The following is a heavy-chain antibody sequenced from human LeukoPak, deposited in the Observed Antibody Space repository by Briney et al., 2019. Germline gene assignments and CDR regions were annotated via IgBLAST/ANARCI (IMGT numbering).Heavy chain of an antibody. CDR2: ISPYNGNR. CDR3: AREAPVAAGSDAFDI. D-gene: IGHD6-19*01. J-gene: IGHJ3*02. V-gene: IGHV1-18*01. Sequence: ASVKVSCKASGGTFSTYTFSWVRQAPGQGLEWMGWISPYNGNRKYAQNLQGRVTMTTDTSTSTAYMELRTLRSDDTAVYYCAREAPVAAGSDAFDIWGQGTMVTVSS. CDR1: GGTFSTYT.